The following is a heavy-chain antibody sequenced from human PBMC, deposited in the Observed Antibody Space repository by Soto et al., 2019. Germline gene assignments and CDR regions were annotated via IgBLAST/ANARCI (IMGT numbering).Heavy chain of an antibody. CDR2: IWYDGSNK. J-gene: IGHJ4*02. Sequence: QVQLVESGGGVVQPGRSLRLSCAASGFTFSSYGMHWVRQAPGKGLEWVAVIWYDGSNKYYADSVKGRFTISRDNSKNTRYLQMTSLRDGETGVCYCVRVGLRRHEGGGWGGGYWGQGSLVTVSS. CDR1: GFTFSSYG. D-gene: IGHD2-15*01. V-gene: IGHV3-33*01. CDR3: VRVGLRRHEGGGWGGGY.